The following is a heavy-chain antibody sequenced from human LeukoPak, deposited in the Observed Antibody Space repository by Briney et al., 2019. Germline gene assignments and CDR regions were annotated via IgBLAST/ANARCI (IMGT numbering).Heavy chain of an antibody. Sequence: SETLSLTCTVSGGSISSYYWSWIRQPAGKGLEWIGRIYTSGSTNYNPSLKSRVAMSVGTSKSQFSLRLTSVTAADTAVYYCASGNTLKGVDYWGQGTLVSVSS. CDR2: IYTSGST. CDR1: GGSISSYY. CDR3: ASGNTLKGVDY. V-gene: IGHV4-4*07. J-gene: IGHJ4*02. D-gene: IGHD2/OR15-2a*01.